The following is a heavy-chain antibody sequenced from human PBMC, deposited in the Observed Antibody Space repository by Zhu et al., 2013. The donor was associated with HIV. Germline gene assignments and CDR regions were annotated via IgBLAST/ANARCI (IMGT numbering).Heavy chain of an antibody. CDR1: GYTLTDHY. J-gene: IGHJ4*02. CDR3: ARDGNGYQGGFDY. V-gene: IGHV1-2*02. CDR2: IIPQSGDA. D-gene: IGHD5-18*01. Sequence: QVQLVQSGAEVKKPGASVKVSCKASGYTLTDHYMHWVRQAPGQGLEWMGWIIPQSGDAIYAQKFQGRVTMTRDTSISTVYMELSSLRTDDTAVYYCARDGNGYQGGFDYWVQGTRGHRLL.